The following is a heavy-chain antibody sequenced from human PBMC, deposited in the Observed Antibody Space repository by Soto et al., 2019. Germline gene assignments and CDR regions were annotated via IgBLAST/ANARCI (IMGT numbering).Heavy chain of an antibody. Sequence: GGSLRLSCAASGFTFSSYAMSWVRQAPGKGLEWVSVISVSRGSTYYADSVKGRFTFSRDNSKNTLFLQMNSLRAEDTAVYFCAKQSGYYYYYMDVWGKGTTVTVS. V-gene: IGHV3-23*01. CDR2: ISVSRGST. CDR3: AKQSGYYYYYMDV. CDR1: GFTFSSYA. D-gene: IGHD3-10*01. J-gene: IGHJ6*03.